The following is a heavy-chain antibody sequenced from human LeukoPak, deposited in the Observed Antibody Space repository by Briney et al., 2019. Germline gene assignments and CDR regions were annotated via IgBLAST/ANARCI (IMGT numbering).Heavy chain of an antibody. D-gene: IGHD3-10*01. CDR2: IIPILGIA. V-gene: IGHV1-69*04. J-gene: IGHJ4*02. Sequence: ASVTVSFKASGGTFSSYAISWVRQAPGQGLEGMGRIIPILGIANYAQKFQGRVTITADKSTSTAYMELSSLRSEDTAVYYCARDTSGVGWGQGTLVTVSS. CDR1: GGTFSSYA. CDR3: ARDTSGVG.